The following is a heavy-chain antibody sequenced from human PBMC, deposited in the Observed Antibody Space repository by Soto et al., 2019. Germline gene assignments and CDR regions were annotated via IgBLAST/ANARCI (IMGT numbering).Heavy chain of an antibody. J-gene: IGHJ4*02. V-gene: IGHV3-23*01. D-gene: IGHD6-19*01. CDR3: AEPYSSGWYVSVDY. CDR2: ISGSGGST. Sequence: EVQLLESGGGLVQPGGSLRLSCAASGFTFSSYAMSWVRQAPGKGLEWVSAISGSGGSTYYADSVKGRFTISRDNSKNSVYLEMRGLRAEATAVYYCAEPYSSGWYVSVDYWGQGTVVPVSS. CDR1: GFTFSSYA.